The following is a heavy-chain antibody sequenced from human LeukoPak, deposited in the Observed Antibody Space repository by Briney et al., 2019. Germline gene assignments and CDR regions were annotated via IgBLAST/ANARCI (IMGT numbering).Heavy chain of an antibody. J-gene: IGHJ3*02. CDR1: VFTFSSYR. CDR3: ARDWEAAAGRDAFDI. D-gene: IGHD6-13*01. CDR2: ISSSSSYI. V-gene: IGHV3-21*01. Sequence: GGPLRLSCAASVFTFSSYRMNWLRQAPGKGLEWVSSISSSSSYIYYADSVKGRFTISRDNAKNSLYLQMNSLRAEDTAVYYCARDWEAAAGRDAFDIWGQGTMVTVSS.